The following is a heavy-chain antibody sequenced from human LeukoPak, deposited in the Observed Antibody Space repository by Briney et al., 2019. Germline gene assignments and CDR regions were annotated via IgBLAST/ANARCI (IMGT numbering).Heavy chain of an antibody. V-gene: IGHV3-33*01. D-gene: IGHD3-16*01. CDR1: GFTFSSYG. CDR3: ARDEVQDDWRLGGGVNDAFDI. J-gene: IGHJ3*02. Sequence: GRSLRLSCAASGFTFSSYGMHWVRQAPGKGLEWVAVIWYDGSNKYYADSVKGRFTISRDNSKNTLYLQMNSLRAEDTAVYYCARDEVQDDWRLGGGVNDAFDIWGQGTMVTVSS. CDR2: IWYDGSNK.